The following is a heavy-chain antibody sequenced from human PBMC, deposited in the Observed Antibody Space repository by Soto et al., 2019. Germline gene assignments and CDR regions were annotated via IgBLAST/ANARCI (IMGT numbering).Heavy chain of an antibody. Sequence: EVQLLESGGGLVQPGGSLRLSCAASGFTFSSYAMSLFRQAPGKGLEWVSAISGSGGSTYYADSVKGLFPISRDNSKNTLYLQMNSLRAQDTDAYYWAKVKASSSNLFDPRGQGTVVTDS. V-gene: IGHV3-23*01. CDR1: GFTFSSYA. CDR3: AKVKASSSNLFDP. J-gene: IGHJ5*02. D-gene: IGHD2-2*01. CDR2: ISGSGGST.